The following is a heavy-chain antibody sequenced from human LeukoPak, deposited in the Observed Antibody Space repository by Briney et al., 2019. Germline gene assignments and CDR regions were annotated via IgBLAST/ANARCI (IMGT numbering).Heavy chain of an antibody. CDR3: ARSSYYCGADALDI. CDR1: GGSFSGYY. CDR2: INHSGST. Sequence: SETLSLTCAVYGGSFSGYYWSWIRQPPGKGLEWIGEINHSGSTNYNPSLKSRVTISIDTSKNQFSLKLSSVTAADTAVYYCARSSYYCGADALDIWGQGTMVTVSS. V-gene: IGHV4-34*01. D-gene: IGHD3-10*01. J-gene: IGHJ3*02.